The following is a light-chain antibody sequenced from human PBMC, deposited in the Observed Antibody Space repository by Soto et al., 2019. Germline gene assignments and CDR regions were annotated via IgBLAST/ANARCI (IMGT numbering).Light chain of an antibody. CDR1: SSDVGGYNY. CDR2: DVS. J-gene: IGLJ1*01. V-gene: IGLV2-11*01. CDR3: CSYAGSYTFYV. Sequence: QSVLTQPRSVSGSPGQSVTISCTGTSSDVGGYNYVSWYQQHPGKAPKLMIYDVSKRPSGVRDRFSGSKSGNTASLTISGLQAEDEADYYCCSYAGSYTFYVFGTGTKLTVL.